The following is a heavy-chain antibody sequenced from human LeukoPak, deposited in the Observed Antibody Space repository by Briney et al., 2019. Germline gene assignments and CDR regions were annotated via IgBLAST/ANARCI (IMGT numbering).Heavy chain of an antibody. CDR1: GYTFSSFD. J-gene: IGHJ4*02. V-gene: IGHV1-8*01. D-gene: IGHD2-2*01. Sequence: GASVKVSCKTSGYTFSSFDVIWVRQASGQGLEWIGWMNPNSLNTGYAQKFRGRVTMTGDTSISTAYMELSSLISEDTAVYYCARAIRNQLLSDYWGQGSVVTVSS. CDR2: MNPNSLNT. CDR3: ARAIRNQLLSDY.